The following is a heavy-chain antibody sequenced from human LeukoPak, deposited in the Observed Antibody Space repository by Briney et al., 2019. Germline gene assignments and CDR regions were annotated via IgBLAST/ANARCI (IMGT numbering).Heavy chain of an antibody. V-gene: IGHV3-53*01. D-gene: IGHD6-13*01. CDR1: GFIATTNY. CDR2: IYSGGST. J-gene: IGHJ4*02. Sequence: PGGSLRLSCAGSGFIATTNYMSWVRQAPGKGLEWVSVIYSGGSTYYADSVKGRFTISRDNSKNTLYLQMNSLRAEDTAVYYCATGPYSSSWYPPLDYWGQGTLVTVSS. CDR3: ATGPYSSSWYPPLDY.